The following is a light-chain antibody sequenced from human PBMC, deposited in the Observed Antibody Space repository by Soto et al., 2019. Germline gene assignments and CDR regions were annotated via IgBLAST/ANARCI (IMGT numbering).Light chain of an antibody. Sequence: QSALTQPASVSGSPGQSITLSCTGTSSDIGGYDYVSWYQLHPGKAPKLIIYDVNNRPSGVSNRFSGSKSGNTASLTISGLQAEDEADYYCTSYASVSSHVVFGGGTTVTVL. J-gene: IGLJ2*01. CDR2: DVN. V-gene: IGLV2-14*01. CDR3: TSYASVSSHVV. CDR1: SSDIGGYDY.